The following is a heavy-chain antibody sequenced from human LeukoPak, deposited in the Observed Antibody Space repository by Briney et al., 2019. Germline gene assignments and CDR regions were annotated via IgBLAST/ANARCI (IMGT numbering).Heavy chain of an antibody. CDR2: IIPILAAA. CDR3: ARTYSSSWSYCDS. J-gene: IGHJ4*02. Sequence: ASVKVSCKASGGTLMRHSISWVRQAPGQGLEWMGGIIPILAAADYPQKYQGRVTITTDESTSTVFMELSSITSEDTAMYYCARTYSSSWSYCDSWGQGTLVTVSS. D-gene: IGHD6-13*01. CDR1: GGTLMRHS. V-gene: IGHV1-69*16.